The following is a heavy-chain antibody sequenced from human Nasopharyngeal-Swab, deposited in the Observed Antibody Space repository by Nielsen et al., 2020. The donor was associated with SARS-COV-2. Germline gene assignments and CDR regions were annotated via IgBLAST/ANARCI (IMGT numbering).Heavy chain of an antibody. CDR3: ARVGVGYSGYDSVDY. V-gene: IGHV1-46*01. J-gene: IGHJ4*02. CDR2: INPSGGST. Sequence: WVRQAPGQGLEWMGIINPSGGSTSYAQKFRGRVTMTRDTSTSTVYLELSSLRSDDTAVYYCARVGVGYSGYDSVDYWGQGTLVTVSS. D-gene: IGHD5-12*01.